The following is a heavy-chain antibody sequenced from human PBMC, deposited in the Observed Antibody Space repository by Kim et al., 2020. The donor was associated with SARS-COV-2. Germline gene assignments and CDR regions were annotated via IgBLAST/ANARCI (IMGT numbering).Heavy chain of an antibody. CDR3: AKESGYNYVWGSYFDY. Sequence: GGSLRLSCAASGFTFSNYAMSWVRQAPGKGLEWVSDISGSGGSTYYADSVKGRVTISRDNSKNTLYLQMNSLRAEDTAVYYCAKESGYNYVWGSYFDYWGQGTLVTVSS. CDR2: ISGSGGST. J-gene: IGHJ4*02. V-gene: IGHV3-23*01. CDR1: GFTFSNYA. D-gene: IGHD3-16*01.